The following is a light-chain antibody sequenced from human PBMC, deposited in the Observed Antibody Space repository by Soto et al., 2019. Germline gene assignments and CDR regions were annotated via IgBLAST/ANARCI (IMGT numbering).Light chain of an antibody. CDR2: GAS. CDR3: QQYGSSPRIT. CDR1: QSVSNNY. Sequence: EIVLTQSPGTLSLSPGERATLSCRASQSVSNNYLAWYQQKPGQAPRLLIYGASSRATGIPDRFSGSGSGTDFTLTISRLEPEDFAVHYCQQYGSSPRITFGQGTRLEIK. J-gene: IGKJ5*01. V-gene: IGKV3-20*01.